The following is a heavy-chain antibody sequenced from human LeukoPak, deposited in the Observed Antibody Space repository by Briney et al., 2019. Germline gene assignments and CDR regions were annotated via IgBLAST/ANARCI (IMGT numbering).Heavy chain of an antibody. Sequence: GGSLSLSCVVSRFTFSEYWMTWVRQAPGKGLEWVANIKEDGGQKHYVDSVKGRFTIFRDNAKNTLYLQMDSLRAEDTAVYYCARSGDKNVMGGQGTLITVSS. V-gene: IGHV3-7*03. D-gene: IGHD3-10*01. CDR3: ARSGDKNVM. CDR2: IKEDGGQK. J-gene: IGHJ4*02. CDR1: RFTFSEYW.